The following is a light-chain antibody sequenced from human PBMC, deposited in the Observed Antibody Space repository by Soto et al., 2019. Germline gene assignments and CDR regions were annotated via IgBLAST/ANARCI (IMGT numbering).Light chain of an antibody. CDR1: QTISSW. V-gene: IGKV1-5*03. Sequence: DIQMTQSPSTLSGSVGDRVTITCRASQTISSWLAWYQQKPGKVPKLLIYKASTLKSGVPSRFSGSGSGTDFTLTIRSLPTDDFATYYCKHHTSYSGAFGQGTQVELK. CDR3: KHHTSYSGA. CDR2: KAS. J-gene: IGKJ1*01.